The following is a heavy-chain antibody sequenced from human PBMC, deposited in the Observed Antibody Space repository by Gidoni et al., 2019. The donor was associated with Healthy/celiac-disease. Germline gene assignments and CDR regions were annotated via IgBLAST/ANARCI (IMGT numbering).Heavy chain of an antibody. D-gene: IGHD2-2*01. Sequence: QVQLQPSGPGLVKPSQTLSLTFAISGDSVSSNSAASNWIRQSPSRGLEWLGRTYYRSKWYNDYAVSVKRRINIHPDTSKNQFSLQLNSVTPEDTAVYYCARGQEYCSSTSCYVYFDYWGQGTLVTVSS. J-gene: IGHJ4*02. CDR2: TYYRSKWYN. CDR3: ARGQEYCSSTSCYVYFDY. V-gene: IGHV6-1*01. CDR1: GDSVSSNSAA.